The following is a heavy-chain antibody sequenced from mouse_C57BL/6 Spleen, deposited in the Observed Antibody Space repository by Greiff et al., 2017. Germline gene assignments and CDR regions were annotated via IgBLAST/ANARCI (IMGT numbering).Heavy chain of an antibody. CDR2: IDPSDSET. CDR3: ARRLYYGSSYGYFDV. V-gene: IGHV1-52*01. CDR1: GYTFTSYW. J-gene: IGHJ1*03. D-gene: IGHD1-1*01. Sequence: QVQLQQPGAELVRPGSSVKLSCKASGYTFTSYWMHWVKQRPIQGLEWIGNIDPSDSETHYNQKFKDKATLTVDKSSSTAYMQLSSLTSEDSAVYYCARRLYYGSSYGYFDVWGTGTTVTVSS.